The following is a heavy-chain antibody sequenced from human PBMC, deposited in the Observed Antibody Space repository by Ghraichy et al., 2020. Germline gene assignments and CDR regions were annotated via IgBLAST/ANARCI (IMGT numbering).Heavy chain of an antibody. V-gene: IGHV1-18*01. CDR1: GYTFTSYG. CDR3: ARNNLTPDYDFWSGYPFRRGFDP. CDR2: ISAYNGNT. D-gene: IGHD3-3*01. Sequence: ASVKVSCKASGYTFTSYGISWVRQAPGQGLEWMGWISAYNGNTNYAQKLQGRVTMTTDTSTSTAYMELRSLRSDDTAVYYCARNNLTPDYDFWSGYPFRRGFDPWGQGTLVTVSS. J-gene: IGHJ5*02.